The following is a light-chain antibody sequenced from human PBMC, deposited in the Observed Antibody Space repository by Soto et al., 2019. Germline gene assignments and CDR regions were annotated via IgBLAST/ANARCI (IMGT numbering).Light chain of an antibody. CDR2: VNN. V-gene: IGLV1-40*01. CDR3: QSYDSSLSGPVL. CDR1: SSNIGAGYD. Sequence: QLVLTQPPSVSGAPGQRVTISCTGSSSNIGAGYDVHWYQQVPGTAPKLLIYVNNNRPSGVPDRFSGSKSGTSASLAITGLQADDEGDYYCQSYDSSLSGPVLFGGGTKLTVL. J-gene: IGLJ3*02.